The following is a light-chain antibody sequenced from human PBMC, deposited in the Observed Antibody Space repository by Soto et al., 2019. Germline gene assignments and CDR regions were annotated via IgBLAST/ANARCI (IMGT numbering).Light chain of an antibody. CDR1: SSDVGGYNY. CDR3: CSYAGSFTRFVV. Sequence: QSALTQPRSVSGSPGQSVTISCTGTSSDVGGYNYVSWFQQHPGKAPKVMIYDVTKRPSGVPDRFSGSKSGNTASLTISGLQAEDEADYYCCSYAGSFTRFVVFGGGTKVTVL. V-gene: IGLV2-11*01. CDR2: DVT. J-gene: IGLJ2*01.